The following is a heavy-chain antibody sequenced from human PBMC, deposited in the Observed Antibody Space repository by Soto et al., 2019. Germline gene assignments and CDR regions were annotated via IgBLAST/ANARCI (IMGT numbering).Heavy chain of an antibody. Sequence: QVQLQQWGAGVLKPSETLSLTCAVYGGSFSGYYWSWIRRPPGKGLEWIGEIGYNRIGNYNPSLKSRVTILVDTSKNQFSLKLSSVTAADTAVYYCARSGGKAAKYNWFDPWGQGTLVTVSS. J-gene: IGHJ5*02. CDR3: ARSGGKAAKYNWFDP. D-gene: IGHD3-10*01. CDR2: IGYNRIG. CDR1: GGSFSGYY. V-gene: IGHV4-34*01.